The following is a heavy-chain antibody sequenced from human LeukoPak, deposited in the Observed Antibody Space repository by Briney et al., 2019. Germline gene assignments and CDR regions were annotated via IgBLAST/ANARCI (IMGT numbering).Heavy chain of an antibody. D-gene: IGHD3-9*01. CDR2: ISGSGGST. CDR1: GFTFSSYA. Sequence: GGSLRLSCAASGFTFSSYATSWVRQAPGKGLEWVSAISGSGGSTYYADSVKGRFTISRDNSKNTLYLQMNSLRAEDTAVYYCAKVWYRSYYDILTGYYSDYWGQGTLVTVSS. V-gene: IGHV3-23*01. J-gene: IGHJ4*02. CDR3: AKVWYRSYYDILTGYYSDY.